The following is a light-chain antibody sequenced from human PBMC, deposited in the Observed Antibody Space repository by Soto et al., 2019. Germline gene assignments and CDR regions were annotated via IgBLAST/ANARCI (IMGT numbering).Light chain of an antibody. Sequence: QSALTQPASVSGSPGQSIAISCTGTSSDVGIYNYVSWYQQHPGKVPKLIIYEVTNRPSGVSNRFSGSKSGNTASLTISGLQTEDEADYYCSSYTSSSTWVFGGGTQLTVL. V-gene: IGLV2-14*01. CDR2: EVT. CDR1: SSDVGIYNY. J-gene: IGLJ3*02. CDR3: SSYTSSSTWV.